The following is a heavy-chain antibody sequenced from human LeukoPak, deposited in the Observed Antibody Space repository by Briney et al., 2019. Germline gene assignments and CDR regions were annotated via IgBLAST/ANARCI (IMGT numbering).Heavy chain of an antibody. Sequence: GGSLRLSCAASGFTVSTNYMSWVRQAPGKGLEWVSVIYIGGSTHYADSVKGRFTISRDNSKNTLYLQMNSLRAEDTAVYYCARARLDYNNYFDYWGRGTLVTVSS. CDR3: ARARLDYNNYFDY. D-gene: IGHD4-11*01. CDR1: GFTVSTNY. V-gene: IGHV3-66*02. J-gene: IGHJ4*02. CDR2: IYIGGST.